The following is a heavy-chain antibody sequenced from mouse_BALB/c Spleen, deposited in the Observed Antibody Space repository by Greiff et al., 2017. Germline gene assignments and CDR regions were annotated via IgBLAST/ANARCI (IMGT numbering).Heavy chain of an antibody. J-gene: IGHJ3*01. CDR1: GFTFSSYA. CDR2: ISSGGSYT. V-gene: IGHV5-9-4*01. CDR3: ATIHYYGYGAY. D-gene: IGHD1-2*01. Sequence: EVKLVESGGGLVKPGGSLKLSCAASGFTFSSYAMSWVRQSPEKRLEWVAEISSGGSYTYYPDTVTGRFTISRDNAKNTLYLGMSSLRSEDTAMYYCATIHYYGYGAYWGQGTLVTVSA.